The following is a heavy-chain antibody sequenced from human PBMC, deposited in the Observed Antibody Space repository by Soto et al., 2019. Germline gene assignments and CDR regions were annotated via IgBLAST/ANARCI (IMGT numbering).Heavy chain of an antibody. CDR1: GFTFSSYA. CDR2: ISGSGGST. V-gene: IGHV3-23*01. D-gene: IGHD3-22*01. CDR3: AKDLGGGYLRPVVPGIDY. J-gene: IGHJ4*02. Sequence: TGGSLRLSCAASGFTFSSYAMSWVRQAPGKGLEWVSAISGSGGSTYYADSVKGRFTISRDNSKNTLYLQMNSLRAEDTAVYYCAKDLGGGYLRPVVPGIDYWGQGTLVTVSS.